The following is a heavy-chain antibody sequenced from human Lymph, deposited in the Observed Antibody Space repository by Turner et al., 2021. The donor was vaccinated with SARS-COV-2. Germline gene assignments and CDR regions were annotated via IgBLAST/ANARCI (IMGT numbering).Heavy chain of an antibody. CDR1: GFAFSSYG. CDR2: IWYDGSNT. J-gene: IGHJ6*02. CDR3: ARVKGYNGYDLRYYYGMDV. V-gene: IGHV3-33*01. D-gene: IGHD5-12*01. Sequence: QVQLVESGGGVVSPGRSLSLSCPASGFAFSSYGMHWGRQAPGKGLEWVAVIWYDGSNTYYADSGKGRFTISRDNSKNTLYLQMNSLRAEDTAVYYCARVKGYNGYDLRYYYGMDVWGQGTTVTVSS.